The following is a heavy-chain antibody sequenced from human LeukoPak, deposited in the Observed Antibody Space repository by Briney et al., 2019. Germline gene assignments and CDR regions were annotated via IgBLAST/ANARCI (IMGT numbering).Heavy chain of an antibody. J-gene: IGHJ4*02. D-gene: IGHD3-10*01. CDR2: IKKDGRKK. CDR1: GFTFSRSW. CDR3: AKLGDLFDY. V-gene: IGHV3-7*01. Sequence: AGGSLRRSCAASGFTFSRSWMTWVRQAPGKGWKGVANIKKDGRKKYYLDPVKGRFTSSKDNAKNSLYLQMNSLSAEDTALYYCAKLGDLFDYWGQGTLVTVSS.